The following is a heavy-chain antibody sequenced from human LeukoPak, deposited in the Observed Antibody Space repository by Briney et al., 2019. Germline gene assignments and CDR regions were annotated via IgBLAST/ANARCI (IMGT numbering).Heavy chain of an antibody. Sequence: GWSLRLSCAASGFTFSSYSMSWVRQAPGKGLEWVSAISGSGGSTYYADSVKGRFTISRDNSKNTLYLQMNSLRAEDTAVYYCAKRGYDSSGYYFIAAHEYFQHWGQGTLVTVSS. CDR1: GFTFSSYS. CDR2: ISGSGGST. CDR3: AKRGYDSSGYYFIAAHEYFQH. J-gene: IGHJ1*01. D-gene: IGHD3-22*01. V-gene: IGHV3-23*01.